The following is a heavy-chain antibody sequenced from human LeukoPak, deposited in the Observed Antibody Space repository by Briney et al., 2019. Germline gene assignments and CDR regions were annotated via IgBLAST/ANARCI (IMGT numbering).Heavy chain of an antibody. CDR3: TRARVDPGAVNLYDWDYFDL. D-gene: IGHD1-20*01. CDR2: IIPVFGKA. V-gene: IGHV1-69*06. J-gene: IGHJ2*01. CDR1: GNTFNNYA. Sequence: ASVKISCKTSGNTFNNYAIRWVRQAPGQGLERLSGIIPVFGKAIYADTFQGRVTITADKSTKTACMDLTSRTSEATAVYYCTRARVDPGAVNLYDWDYFDLWGRGTLITVSS.